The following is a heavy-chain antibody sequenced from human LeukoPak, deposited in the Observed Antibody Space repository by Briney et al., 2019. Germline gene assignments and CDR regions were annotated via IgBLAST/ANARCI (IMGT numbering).Heavy chain of an antibody. V-gene: IGHV3-23*01. J-gene: IGHJ4*02. D-gene: IGHD5-18*01. Sequence: GGSLRLSCAASGYAFSNFAMSWVRQTPGKGREWVSEISGSGGTTYYADSVKGRFTISRDNSKNTLDLQMDSLRAEDTAVYYCAKERSGYIPFDYWGQGILVTVSS. CDR1: GYAFSNFA. CDR2: ISGSGGTT. CDR3: AKERSGYIPFDY.